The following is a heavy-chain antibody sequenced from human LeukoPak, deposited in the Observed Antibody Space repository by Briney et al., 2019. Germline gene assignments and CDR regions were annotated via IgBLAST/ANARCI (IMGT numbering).Heavy chain of an antibody. V-gene: IGHV1-18*01. CDR3: ARDKRYYDILTGYGTDY. CDR1: GYTFTSYG. D-gene: IGHD3-9*01. J-gene: IGHJ4*02. CDR2: ISADNGNT. Sequence: GASVKVSCKASGYTFTSYGISWVRQAPGQGLEWRGWISADNGNTNYAQKLQGRVTMTTDTSTSTAYMELRSLRSDDTAVYYCARDKRYYDILTGYGTDYWGQGTLVTVSS.